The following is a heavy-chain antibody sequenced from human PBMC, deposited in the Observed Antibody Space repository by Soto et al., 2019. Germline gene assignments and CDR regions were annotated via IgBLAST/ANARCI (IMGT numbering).Heavy chain of an antibody. CDR3: ARGRGGSSPERYYYYYGMDV. CDR2: IYYSGST. J-gene: IGHJ6*02. CDR1: GGSISSGGYY. V-gene: IGHV4-31*03. D-gene: IGHD6-6*01. Sequence: QVQLQESGPGLVKPSQTLSLTCTVSGGSISSGGYYWSWIRQHPGKGLEWIGYIYYSGSTYYNPSLKSRVTISVAPSKNQFSLKLSSVPAADTAVYYCARGRGGSSPERYYYYYGMDVWGQGTTVTVSS.